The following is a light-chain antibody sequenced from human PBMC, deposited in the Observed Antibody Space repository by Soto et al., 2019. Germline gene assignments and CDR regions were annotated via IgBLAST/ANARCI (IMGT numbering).Light chain of an antibody. CDR2: DAS. J-gene: IGKJ1*01. Sequence: DVQLTQSPSTLSASVGDRVTITCRASQSISNWLAWYQQKPGKAPKILIYDASRLESGVPSRFSGSGSGTEFTLTITSLQPDDFATYYCQQYNSYPWTFGQGTKLDIK. CDR3: QQYNSYPWT. CDR1: QSISNW. V-gene: IGKV1-5*01.